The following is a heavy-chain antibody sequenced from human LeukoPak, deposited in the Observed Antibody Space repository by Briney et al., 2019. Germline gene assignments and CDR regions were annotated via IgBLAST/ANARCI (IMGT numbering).Heavy chain of an antibody. V-gene: IGHV3-53*01. CDR3: AKAHRTGYYGMDV. Sequence: GGSLRLSCAASGFTVSSSYMSWVRQAPGKGLEWVSVFYSGGKTYYTDSVKGRFTISRDNSKNTLYLQMNSLRAEDAAVHYCAKAHRTGYYGMDVWGQGTTVSVSS. CDR2: FYSGGKT. CDR1: GFTVSSSY. D-gene: IGHD6-13*01. J-gene: IGHJ6*02.